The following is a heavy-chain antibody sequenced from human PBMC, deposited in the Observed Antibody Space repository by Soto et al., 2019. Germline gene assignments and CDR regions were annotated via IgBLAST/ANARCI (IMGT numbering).Heavy chain of an antibody. V-gene: IGHV3-33*01. CDR3: ARYRVHYYILTGSTHPPVYYMDV. D-gene: IGHD3-9*01. CDR2: IWYDGSNK. CDR1: GFTFSSYG. Sequence: PGGSLRLSCAASGFTFSSYGMHWVRQAPGKGLEWVAVIWYDGSNKYYADSVKGRFTISRDNSKNTLYLQMNSLRAEDTAVYYCARYRVHYYILTGSTHPPVYYMDVWGKGTTVTVSS. J-gene: IGHJ6*03.